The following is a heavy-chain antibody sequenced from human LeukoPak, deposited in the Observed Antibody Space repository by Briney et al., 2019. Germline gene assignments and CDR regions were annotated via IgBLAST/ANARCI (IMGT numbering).Heavy chain of an antibody. V-gene: IGHV5-51*01. CDR1: GYSFTSYW. J-gene: IGHJ3*02. Sequence: GESLKISCKGSGYSFTSYWIGWVRQMPGKGLEWMGIIYPGDSDTRYSPSFQGQVTISADKSISTAYLQWSSLKASDTAMYYCARRDYYDSSGYYLVAFDIWGQGTVVTVSS. CDR2: IYPGDSDT. CDR3: ARRDYYDSSGYYLVAFDI. D-gene: IGHD3-22*01.